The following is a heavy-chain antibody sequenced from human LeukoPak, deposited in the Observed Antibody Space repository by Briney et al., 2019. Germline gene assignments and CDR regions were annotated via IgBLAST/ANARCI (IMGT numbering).Heavy chain of an antibody. V-gene: IGHV3-11*01. CDR2: ISNSGTTI. CDR3: ARGAGPLFDP. Sequence: PGGSLRLSCAASGFTFTDHYMSWIRQAPGKGLEWPSYISNSGTTIHYTDSVKGRFTISRDNAKNSLYLQMNRLRAEDTAVYYCARGAGPLFDPWGQGTLVTVSS. J-gene: IGHJ5*02. CDR1: GFTFTDHY.